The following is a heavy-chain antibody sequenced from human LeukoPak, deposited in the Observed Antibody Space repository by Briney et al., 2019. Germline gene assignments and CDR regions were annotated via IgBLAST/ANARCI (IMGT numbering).Heavy chain of an antibody. D-gene: IGHD4-17*01. CDR2: INPNSGGT. J-gene: IGHJ4*02. CDR1: GYTFTGYY. CDR3: ARDPMTTVTTYYFDY. V-gene: IGHV1-2*02. Sequence: GASVKVSCKASGYTFTGYYMHWVRQAPGQGLEWMGWINPNSGGTNYAQKFQGRVTMTRDTSISTACMELSRLRSDDTAVYYCARDPMTTVTTYYFDYWGQGTLVTVSS.